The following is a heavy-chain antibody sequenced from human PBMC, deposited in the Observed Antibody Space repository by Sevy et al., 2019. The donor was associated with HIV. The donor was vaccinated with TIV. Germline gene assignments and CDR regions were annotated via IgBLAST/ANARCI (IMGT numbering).Heavy chain of an antibody. V-gene: IGHV1-24*01. Sequence: ASVNVSCKVSGYTLSELSMHWVRQAPGKGLEWMGSFDPEDDETIYAQKFQGRVTMTEDTSTDTAYMELNNLRSEDTAVYYCATTKDYYDSSGSPFDYWGQGTLVTVSS. D-gene: IGHD3-22*01. CDR3: ATTKDYYDSSGSPFDY. CDR2: FDPEDDET. CDR1: GYTLSELS. J-gene: IGHJ4*02.